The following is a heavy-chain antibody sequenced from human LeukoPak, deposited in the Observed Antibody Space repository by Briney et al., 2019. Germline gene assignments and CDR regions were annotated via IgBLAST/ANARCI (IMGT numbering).Heavy chain of an antibody. CDR2: IYYSGST. CDR3: AGGRETYYYDSSGHNWFDP. CDR1: GGSISSYY. Sequence: SETLSLTCTVSGGSISSYYWSWIRQPPGKGLEWIGYIYYSGSTNYNPSLKSRVTISVDTSKNQFSLKLSSVTAADTAVYYCAGGRETYYYDSSGHNWFDPWGQGTLVTVSS. D-gene: IGHD3-22*01. V-gene: IGHV4-59*08. J-gene: IGHJ5*02.